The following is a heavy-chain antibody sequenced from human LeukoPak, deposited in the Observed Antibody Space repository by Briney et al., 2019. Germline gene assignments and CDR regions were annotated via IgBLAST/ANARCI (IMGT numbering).Heavy chain of an antibody. J-gene: IGHJ3*02. CDR3: ARQRTSYFDI. Sequence: PSQTLSLTCAVSGGSISSGGYSWSWIRQPPGKGLEWIGYIYHSGSTYYNPSLKSRVTISVDRSKNQFSLKLSSVIAADTAVYYCARQRTSYFDIWGQGTMVTVSS. D-gene: IGHD1-1*01. CDR2: IYHSGST. CDR1: GGSISSGGYS. V-gene: IGHV4-30-2*01.